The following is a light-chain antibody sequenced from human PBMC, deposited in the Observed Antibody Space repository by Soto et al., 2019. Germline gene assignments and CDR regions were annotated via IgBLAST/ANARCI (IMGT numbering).Light chain of an antibody. CDR2: EVS. CDR3: RPSAGSNNLLA. V-gene: IGLV2-8*01. J-gene: IGLJ1*01. Sequence: HSVRTQPPSACGAPGQSVTISCSVTSSDVGGYNYGSWYQQHPGKAPKLMIYEVSKRPSGVPDRFSGSKSGTTASLTVSGLPAEDEADYYCRPSAGSNNLLAFGSGTVVTVL. CDR1: SSDVGGYNY.